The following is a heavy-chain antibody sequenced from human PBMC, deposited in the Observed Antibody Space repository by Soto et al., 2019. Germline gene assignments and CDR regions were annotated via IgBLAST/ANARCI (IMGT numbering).Heavy chain of an antibody. CDR3: ARPVTGTNYYYGMDV. D-gene: IGHD1-7*01. J-gene: IGHJ6*02. CDR1: GYTFTSYD. CDR2: MNPNSGNT. V-gene: IGHV1-8*01. Sequence: QVQLVQSGAEVKKPGASVKVSCKASGYTFTSYDINWVRQATGQGLEWMGWMNPNSGNTGYAQKFQGRVTMTRNTSTXTAYMELSSLRSEDTAVYYCARPVTGTNYYYGMDVWGQGTTVTVSS.